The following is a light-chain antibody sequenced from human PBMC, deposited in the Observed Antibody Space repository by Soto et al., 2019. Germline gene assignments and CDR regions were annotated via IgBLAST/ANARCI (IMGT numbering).Light chain of an antibody. V-gene: IGKV1-27*01. CDR2: AAS. Sequence: DIQMTQSPTSLSASVGDRVTITCRASQGIRNFVAWYQQKPGKAPKLLIYAASTLQSGVPSRFSGSGSGTAFTLSISSLQPEDVATYSCQQYSSVPVFGPGTKVEI. CDR1: QGIRNF. CDR3: QQYSSVPV. J-gene: IGKJ3*01.